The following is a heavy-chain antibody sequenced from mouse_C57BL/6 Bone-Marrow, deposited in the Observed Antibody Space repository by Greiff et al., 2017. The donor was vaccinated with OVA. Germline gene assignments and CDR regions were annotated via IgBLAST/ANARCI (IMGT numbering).Heavy chain of an antibody. CDR3: ARGRGAWFAY. CDR2: INPYNGGT. Sequence: VQLKQSGPVLVKPGASVKMSCKASGYTFTDYYMNWVKQSHGKSLEWIGVINPYNGGTSYNQKFKGKATLTVDKSSSTAYMELNSLTSEDSAVYYCARGRGAWFAYWGQGTLVTVSA. V-gene: IGHV1-19*01. CDR1: GYTFTDYY. J-gene: IGHJ3*01.